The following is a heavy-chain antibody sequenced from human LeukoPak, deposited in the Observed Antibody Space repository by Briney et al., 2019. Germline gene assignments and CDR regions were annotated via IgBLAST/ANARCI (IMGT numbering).Heavy chain of an antibody. D-gene: IGHD5-18*01. V-gene: IGHV1-8*01. J-gene: IGHJ6*03. CDR3: ARFQTPYSYAFIYYYYYYMDV. CDR1: GYTFTSYD. Sequence: ASVKVSCKTSGYTFTSYDTNWVRQATGQGLEWMGWMNPNSGNTGYAQKFQGRVTMTRNTSISTAYMELSSLRSEDTAVYYCARFQTPYSYAFIYYYYYYMDVWGKGTTVTVSS. CDR2: MNPNSGNT.